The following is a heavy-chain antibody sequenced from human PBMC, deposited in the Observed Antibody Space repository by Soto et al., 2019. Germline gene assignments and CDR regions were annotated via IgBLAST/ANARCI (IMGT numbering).Heavy chain of an antibody. D-gene: IGHD3-10*01. CDR3: ARGRAYGSGSYYSEYYYGMDV. V-gene: IGHV4-30-4*01. CDR2: IYYSGST. Sequence: SETLSLTCTVSGGSISSGDYYWSWIRQPPGKGLEWIGYIYYSGSTYYNPSLKSRVTISVDTSKNQFSLKLSSVTAADTAVYYCARGRAYGSGSYYSEYYYGMDVWAQGTTVPVSS. J-gene: IGHJ6*02. CDR1: GGSISSGDYY.